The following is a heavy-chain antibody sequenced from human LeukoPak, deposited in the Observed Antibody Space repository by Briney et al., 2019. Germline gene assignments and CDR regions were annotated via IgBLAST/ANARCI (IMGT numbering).Heavy chain of an antibody. CDR2: IYYTGST. D-gene: IGHD3-22*01. V-gene: IGHV4-59*08. CDR3: ARQHSSGYYYFDY. J-gene: IGHJ4*02. CDR1: GGSISSYY. Sequence: SETLSLTCTVSGGSISSYYWSWIRQPPGKGLEWIGYIYYTGSTNYNPSLQSRVTISVDTSKNQFSLKLGSVTAADTAVYYCARQHSSGYYYFDYWGQGPLVTVSS.